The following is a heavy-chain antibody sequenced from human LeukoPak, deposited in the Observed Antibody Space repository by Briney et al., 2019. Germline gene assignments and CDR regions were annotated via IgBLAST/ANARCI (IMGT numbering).Heavy chain of an antibody. CDR2: ISSSSSYI. J-gene: IGHJ6*02. CDR1: VFTFSSYS. D-gene: IGHD1-26*01. Sequence: GGSLRLSCAASVFTFSSYSMTWVRRAPGKGLEGVSSISSSSSYIYYADSVKGRFTISRDNAKNSMYLQMHSLRAEDTAGYYCAKVYGGCYERKEYGMDVWGQGTTVTVSS. CDR3: AKVYGGCYERKEYGMDV. V-gene: IGHV3-21*01.